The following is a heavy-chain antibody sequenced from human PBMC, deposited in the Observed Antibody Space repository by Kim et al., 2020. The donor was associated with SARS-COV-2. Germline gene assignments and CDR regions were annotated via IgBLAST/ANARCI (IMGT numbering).Heavy chain of an antibody. CDR1: GGSISSYY. D-gene: IGHD3-22*01. CDR2: IYYSGST. V-gene: IGHV4-59*01. Sequence: SETLSLTCTVSGGSISSYYWSWIRQPPGKGLEWIGYIYYSGSTNYNPSLKSRVTISVDTSKNQFSLKLSSVTAADTAVYYCARVVVVKPKGYNWFDPWGQGTLVTVSS. J-gene: IGHJ5*02. CDR3: ARVVVVKPKGYNWFDP.